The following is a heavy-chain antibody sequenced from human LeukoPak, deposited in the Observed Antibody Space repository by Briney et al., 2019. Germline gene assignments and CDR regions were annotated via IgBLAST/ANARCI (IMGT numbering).Heavy chain of an antibody. CDR2: ISDDGGKQ. CDR1: GFTFTTYG. CDR3: ARAPLYDKDAFDI. J-gene: IGHJ3*02. V-gene: IGHV3-30*03. D-gene: IGHD3-22*01. Sequence: PGRSLRLSCGASGFTFTTYGMHWVRQAPGKGLEWVAVISDDGGKQYYVDSVKGRFTISRDNAKNSLYLQMTSLRAEDTAVYYCARAPLYDKDAFDIWGQGTMVTVSS.